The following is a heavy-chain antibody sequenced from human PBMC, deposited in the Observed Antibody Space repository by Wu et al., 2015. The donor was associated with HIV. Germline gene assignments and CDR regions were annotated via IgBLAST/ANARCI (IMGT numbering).Heavy chain of an antibody. J-gene: IGHJ6*03. Sequence: QVQLVQSGAEVKKPGASVKVSCKASGYTFTSYDINWVRQATGQGLEWMGWMNPNSGNTGYAQKFQGRVTITRNTSISTAYMELSSLRSEDTAVYYCAEGGGGSGVGFGTYYYYYSGRRGDKRDHGPPSP. CDR3: AEGGGGSGVGFGTYYYYYSGRR. CDR2: MNPNSGNT. D-gene: IGHD1-7*01. CDR1: GYTFTSYD. V-gene: IGHV1-8*03.